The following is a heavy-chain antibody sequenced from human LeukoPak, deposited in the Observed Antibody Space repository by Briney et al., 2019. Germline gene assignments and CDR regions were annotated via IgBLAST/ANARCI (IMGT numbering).Heavy chain of an antibody. CDR3: AKDSASGSSFPSALDY. D-gene: IGHD6-6*01. CDR1: GFTFSSYA. Sequence: GGSLRLSCAASGFTFSSYAMSWVRQAPGKGLEWVSSISGSGGSTHYADSVKGRCTISRDNFKNTLYLQMNSLRAENTAVYYCAKDSASGSSFPSALDYWGQGTLVTVSS. V-gene: IGHV3-23*01. CDR2: ISGSGGST. J-gene: IGHJ4*02.